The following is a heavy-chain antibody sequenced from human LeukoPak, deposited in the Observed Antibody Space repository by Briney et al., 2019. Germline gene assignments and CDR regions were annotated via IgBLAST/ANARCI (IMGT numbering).Heavy chain of an antibody. CDR3: ARDGSGWYRYFDY. J-gene: IGHJ4*02. CDR1: GYTLTELS. D-gene: IGHD6-19*01. CDR2: FDPEDGET. Sequence: ASVKVSCKVSGYTLTELSMHWVRQAPGKGLEWMGGFDPEDGETIYAQKFQGRVTITADKSTSTAYMELSSLRSEDTAVYYCARDGSGWYRYFDYWGQGTLVTVSS. V-gene: IGHV1-24*01.